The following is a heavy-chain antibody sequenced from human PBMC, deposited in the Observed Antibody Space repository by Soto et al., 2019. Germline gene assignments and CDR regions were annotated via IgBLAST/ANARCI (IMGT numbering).Heavy chain of an antibody. V-gene: IGHV4-31*03. CDR1: GGSISSGGYY. J-gene: IGHJ5*02. Sequence: SETLSLTCTVSGGSISSGGYYWSWIRQHPGKGLEWIGYIYYSGSTYYNPSLKSRVTISVDTSKNQFSLKLSSVTAADTAVYYCAGDIRDGYNSGWFDPWGQGTLVTVSS. CDR3: AGDIRDGYNSGWFDP. D-gene: IGHD5-12*01. CDR2: IYYSGST.